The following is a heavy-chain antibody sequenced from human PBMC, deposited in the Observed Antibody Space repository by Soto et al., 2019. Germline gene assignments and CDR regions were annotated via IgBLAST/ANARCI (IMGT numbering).Heavy chain of an antibody. Sequence: SETLSLTCTVSGGSISSSSYYWGWIRQPPGKGLEWIGSIYYSGSTYYNPSLKSRVTISVDTSKNQFSLKLSSVTAADTAVYYCVRNYYDSSGYYYHYYYYGMDVWGQGTTVTVSS. CDR3: VRNYYDSSGYYYHYYYYGMDV. D-gene: IGHD3-22*01. J-gene: IGHJ6*02. CDR2: IYYSGST. CDR1: GGSISSSSYY. V-gene: IGHV4-39*01.